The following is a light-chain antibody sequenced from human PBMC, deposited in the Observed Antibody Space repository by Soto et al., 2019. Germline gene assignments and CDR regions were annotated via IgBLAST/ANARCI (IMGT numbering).Light chain of an antibody. V-gene: IGLV2-14*01. Sequence: QSALTQPASVSGSPGQSITISCTGTSSDVGGDKYVSWYQQHPGKVPKLMIYDVSNRPSGVSNRFSGSKSGNTASLTISGLQAEDEADYYCSSYTSSATVLFGGGTKLTVL. CDR3: SSYTSSATVL. CDR2: DVS. J-gene: IGLJ2*01. CDR1: SSDVGGDKY.